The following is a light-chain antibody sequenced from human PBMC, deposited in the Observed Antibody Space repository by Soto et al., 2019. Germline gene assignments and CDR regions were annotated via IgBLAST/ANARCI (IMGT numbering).Light chain of an antibody. Sequence: QSVLTQPPSASSTPGQTVTISCSGSTSNIGTFYVYWYHQIAGTAPKLLIYGNSNRPSGVPDRFSGSKSGTSASLAINGLQAEDEAHYYCQSYDNSLSGSWVFGGGTKLTVL. CDR3: QSYDNSLSGSWV. CDR2: GNS. V-gene: IGLV1-40*01. CDR1: TSNIGTFY. J-gene: IGLJ3*02.